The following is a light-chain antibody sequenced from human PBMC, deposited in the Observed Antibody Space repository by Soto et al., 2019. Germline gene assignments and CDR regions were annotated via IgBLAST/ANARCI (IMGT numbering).Light chain of an antibody. J-gene: IGKJ4*01. V-gene: IGKV3-15*01. CDR2: VAS. CDR3: QQYSRWPLT. CDR1: QSVHSN. Sequence: EIVMTQSPATLSVSPGERATLSCRASQSVHSNLAWYQQKPGQAPRLLIYVASTRATGVPARFSGSGSVTEFTLTISSLQSVDLAVYYCQQYSRWPLTFGGGTKVEIK.